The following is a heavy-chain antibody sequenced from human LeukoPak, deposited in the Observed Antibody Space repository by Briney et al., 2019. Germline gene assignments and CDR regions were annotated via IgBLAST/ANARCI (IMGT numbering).Heavy chain of an antibody. CDR1: GGTFSSYA. D-gene: IGHD2-2*01. J-gene: IGHJ6*03. CDR3: ASPPKGYCSSTSCYGYDYYYMDV. CDR2: IIPIFGTA. Sequence: SVKVSCKASGGTFSSYAISWVRQAPGQGLEWMGGIIPIFGTANYAQKFQGRVTITTDESTSTAYMELSSLRSEDTAVYYCASPPKGYCSSTSCYGYDYYYMDVWGKGTTVTVSS. V-gene: IGHV1-69*05.